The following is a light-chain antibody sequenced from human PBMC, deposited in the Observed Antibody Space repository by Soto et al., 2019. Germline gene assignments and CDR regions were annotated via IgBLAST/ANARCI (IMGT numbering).Light chain of an antibody. V-gene: IGKV3-20*01. J-gene: IGKJ1*01. CDR2: AAS. Sequence: EMLMTQSPATLSVSPGERATLSCRASQSLSSAYLVWYQQKPGQAPRLLMFAASSRATGTPDRFSGSGSGTDFTLTISRLEPEDFAVYYCQQYGTSPRTFGQGTKVDIK. CDR3: QQYGTSPRT. CDR1: QSLSSAY.